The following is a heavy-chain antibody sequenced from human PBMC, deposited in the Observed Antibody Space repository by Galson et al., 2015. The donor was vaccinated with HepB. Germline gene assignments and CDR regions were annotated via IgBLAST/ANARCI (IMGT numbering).Heavy chain of an antibody. CDR1: GFTFSSYS. V-gene: IGHV3-48*02. J-gene: IGHJ6*02. Sequence: SLRLSCAASGFTFSSYSMNWVRQAPGKGLEWVSYISSSSSTIYYADSVKGRFTISRDNAKNSLYLQMNSLRDEDTAVYYCARDEGGPGYCSGGSCYYYYGMDVWGQGTTVTVSS. CDR3: ARDEGGPGYCSGGSCYYYYGMDV. D-gene: IGHD2-15*01. CDR2: ISSSSSTI.